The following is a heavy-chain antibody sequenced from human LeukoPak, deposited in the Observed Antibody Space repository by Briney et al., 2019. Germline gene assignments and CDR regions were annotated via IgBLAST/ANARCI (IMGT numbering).Heavy chain of an antibody. V-gene: IGHV4-59*01. J-gene: IGHJ6*04. Sequence: SETLSLTCTVSGRSISSYYWSWIRQPPGKGMEWIGYIYYSGSTNYNPSLKSRVTTTVDTSKNQFSLKLSSVTAADTAVYYCASGRTVNYYYGMDVWGKGTTVTVSS. CDR1: GRSISSYY. D-gene: IGHD4-17*01. CDR2: IYYSGST. CDR3: ASGRTVNYYYGMDV.